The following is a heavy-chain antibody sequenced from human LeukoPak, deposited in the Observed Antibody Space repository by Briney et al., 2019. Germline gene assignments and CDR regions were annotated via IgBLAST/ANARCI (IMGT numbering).Heavy chain of an antibody. CDR1: GFIVTNNY. D-gene: IGHD2-8*01. CDR2: VYSGGST. V-gene: IGHV3-66*01. J-gene: IGHJ4*02. Sequence: GGSLRLSCTASGFIVTNNYINWVRQAPGKGLEWVSLVYSGGSTYYADSVKGRFTISRDNSKNMVYLQMNSLRAEDTAMYYCARAPQELLMDTKGWGQETLVTV. CDR3: ARAPQELLMDTKG.